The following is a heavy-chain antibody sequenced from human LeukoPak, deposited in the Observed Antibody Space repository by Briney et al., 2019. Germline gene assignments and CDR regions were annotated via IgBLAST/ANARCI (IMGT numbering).Heavy chain of an antibody. CDR2: IYPSDSYS. CDR3: ATSTKAAGPWGGMDV. D-gene: IGHD6-13*01. J-gene: IGHJ6*02. CDR1: GYXFTTYW. V-gene: IGHV5-10-1*01. Sequence: GESLKIACHGSGYXFTTYWINWVRQMPGKGLEWIGRIYPSDSYSNYSPSFQGHVTISSDISITTASLRWSSLKASDTAMYYCATSTKAAGPWGGMDVWGQGTTVTVSS.